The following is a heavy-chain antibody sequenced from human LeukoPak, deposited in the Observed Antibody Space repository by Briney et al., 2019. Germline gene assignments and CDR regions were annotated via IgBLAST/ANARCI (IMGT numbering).Heavy chain of an antibody. J-gene: IGHJ4*02. CDR1: GFTFSSYE. D-gene: IGHD2-21*01. CDR3: ARHSTRDYFDY. V-gene: IGHV3-48*03. CDR2: ISSSGSTI. Sequence: GGSLRLSCAASGFTFSSYEMNWVRQATGKGLEWVSYISSSGSTIYYADSVKGRFTISRDNAKNSLYLQMNSLRAEDTAVYYCARHSTRDYFDYWGQGTLVTVSS.